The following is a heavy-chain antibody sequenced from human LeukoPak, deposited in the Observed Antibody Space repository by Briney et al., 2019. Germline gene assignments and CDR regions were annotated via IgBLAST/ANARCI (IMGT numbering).Heavy chain of an antibody. D-gene: IGHD3-16*01. CDR3: AVAIMAPYYYGMDV. Sequence: GASVKVSCKASGYTFTSYGISWVRQAPGQGLEWMGWISAYNGNTNYAQKLQGRVTMTTDTSTSTAYMELRSLRSDDTAVYYCAVAIMAPYYYGMDVWGQGTTVTVSS. CDR1: GYTFTSYG. CDR2: ISAYNGNT. J-gene: IGHJ6*02. V-gene: IGHV1-18*01.